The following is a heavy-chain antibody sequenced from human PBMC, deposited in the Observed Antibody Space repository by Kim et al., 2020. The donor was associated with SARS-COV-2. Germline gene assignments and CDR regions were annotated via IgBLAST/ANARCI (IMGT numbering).Heavy chain of an antibody. Sequence: SETLSLTCAVYGGSFSGYYWSWIRQPPGKGLEWIGEINHSGSTNYNPSLKSRVTISVDTSKNQFSLKLSSVTAADTAVYYCARGSAARPFDDWGQGTLVTVSS. V-gene: IGHV4-34*01. CDR3: ARGSAARPFDD. J-gene: IGHJ4*02. D-gene: IGHD6-6*01. CDR2: INHSGST. CDR1: GGSFSGYY.